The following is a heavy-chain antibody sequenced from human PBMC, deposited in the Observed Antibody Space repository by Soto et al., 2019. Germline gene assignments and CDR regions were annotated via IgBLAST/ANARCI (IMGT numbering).Heavy chain of an antibody. CDR3: ALKLEIRYFDWVGADI. Sequence: EVQLLESGGGLVQPGGSLRLSCAASGFTFSSYAMSWVRQAPGKGLEWGSAISDNGGVTHFADSVKGRFTISRDNSKNTLYLQMNSMRAEDTAVYYCALKLEIRYFDWVGADIWGQGTMVTVSS. D-gene: IGHD3-9*01. V-gene: IGHV3-23*01. CDR2: ISDNGGVT. J-gene: IGHJ3*02. CDR1: GFTFSSYA.